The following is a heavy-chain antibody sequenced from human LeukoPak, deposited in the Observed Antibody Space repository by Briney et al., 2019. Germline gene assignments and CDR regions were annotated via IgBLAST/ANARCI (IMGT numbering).Heavy chain of an antibody. Sequence: GGSLRLSCAASGFTVSTYDMHWVRQAPGEGPQWIAYFGISGTIYYADSVRGRFTISRDNSQNTLYLQMNSLRAEDTAVYYCAKGISYNFGNWGSAEFDYWGQGTQVTVSS. CDR2: FGISGTI. V-gene: IGHV3-69-1*01. CDR1: GFTVSTYD. D-gene: IGHD7-27*01. CDR3: AKGISYNFGNWGSAEFDY. J-gene: IGHJ4*02.